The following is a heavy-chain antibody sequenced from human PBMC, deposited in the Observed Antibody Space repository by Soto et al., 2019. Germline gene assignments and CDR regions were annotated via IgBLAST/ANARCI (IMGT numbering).Heavy chain of an antibody. CDR1: GGTFSSYA. V-gene: IGHV1-69*13. J-gene: IGHJ4*02. CDR2: IIRIFGTA. D-gene: IGHD3-22*01. Sequence: GASVKVSCKASGGTFSSYAISWVRQAPGQGLEWMGGIIRIFGTANDAQKFQGRVTITADESTSTAYMELSSLRSEDTAVYYCAREVATSTYYYDSSGYYYFDYWGQGTLVTVSS. CDR3: AREVATSTYYYDSSGYYYFDY.